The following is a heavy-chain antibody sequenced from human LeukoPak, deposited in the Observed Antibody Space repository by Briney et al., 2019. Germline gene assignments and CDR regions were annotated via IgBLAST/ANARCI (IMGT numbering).Heavy chain of an antibody. D-gene: IGHD3-10*01. CDR1: GFTFSSYA. V-gene: IGHV3-64D*06. Sequence: QTGGSLRLSCSASGFTFSSYAMHWVRQAPGKGLEYVSAISSNGGSTYYAGSVKGRFTISRDNSKNTLYLQMSSLRAEDTAVYYCVKGSGNYPLYGMDVWGKGTTVTVSS. J-gene: IGHJ6*04. CDR3: VKGSGNYPLYGMDV. CDR2: ISSNGGST.